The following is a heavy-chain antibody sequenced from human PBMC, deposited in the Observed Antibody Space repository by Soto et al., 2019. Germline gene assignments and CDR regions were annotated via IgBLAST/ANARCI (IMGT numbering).Heavy chain of an antibody. Sequence: PGGSLRLSCTASGFTFGDYAMSWVRQAPGKGLEWVGFIRSKAYGGTTEYAASVKGRFTISRDDSKSIAYLQMNSLKTEDTAVYYCTAVDTAMTPFDYWRQGTLVTVSS. V-gene: IGHV3-49*04. CDR1: GFTFGDYA. J-gene: IGHJ4*02. CDR2: IRSKAYGGTT. D-gene: IGHD5-18*01. CDR3: TAVDTAMTPFDY.